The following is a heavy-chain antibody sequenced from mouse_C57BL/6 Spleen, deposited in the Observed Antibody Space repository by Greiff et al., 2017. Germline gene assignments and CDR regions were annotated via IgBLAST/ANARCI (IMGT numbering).Heavy chain of an antibody. Sequence: ESGPGLVKPSQSLSLTCSVTGYSITSGYYWNWIRQFPGNKLEWMGYISYDGSNNYNPSLKNRISITRDTSKNQFFLKLNSVTTEDTATYYCARDKPYDPFAYWGQGTLVTVSA. V-gene: IGHV3-6*01. D-gene: IGHD2-3*01. CDR3: ARDKPYDPFAY. CDR2: ISYDGSN. CDR1: GYSITSGYY. J-gene: IGHJ3*01.